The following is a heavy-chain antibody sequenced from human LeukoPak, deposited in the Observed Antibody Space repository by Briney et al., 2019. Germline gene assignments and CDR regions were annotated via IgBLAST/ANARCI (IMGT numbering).Heavy chain of an antibody. J-gene: IGHJ4*02. CDR3: AKSSYYDASGYYREYYFDY. CDR2: ISHDGSNK. D-gene: IGHD3-22*01. V-gene: IGHV3-30-3*02. CDR1: GFTFSSYA. Sequence: GGSLRLSCAASGFTFSSYAMHWVRQAPGKGLEWVVVISHDGSNKYYADSVKGRFTISRDNSKNTLYLQMNSLRDEDTAVYYCAKSSYYDASGYYREYYFDYWGQGTLVTVSS.